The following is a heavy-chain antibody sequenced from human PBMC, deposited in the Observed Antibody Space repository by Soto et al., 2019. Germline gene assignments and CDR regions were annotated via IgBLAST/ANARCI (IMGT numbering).Heavy chain of an antibody. CDR1: GGTFSSYA. Sequence: GASVKVSCKASGGTFSSYAISGVRQAPGQGLEWMGGIIPIFGTANYAQKFQGRVTITADESTSTAYMELSSLRSEDTAVYYCARDLRLELRGPHDYWGQGTLVTVSS. CDR3: ARDLRLELRGPHDY. V-gene: IGHV1-69*13. D-gene: IGHD1-7*01. CDR2: IIPIFGTA. J-gene: IGHJ4*02.